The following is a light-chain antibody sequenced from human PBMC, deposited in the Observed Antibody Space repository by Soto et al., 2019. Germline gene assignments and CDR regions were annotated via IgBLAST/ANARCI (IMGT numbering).Light chain of an antibody. J-gene: IGKJ2*01. CDR3: QQRSNWPPYT. CDR1: QSVSSY. Sequence: EIVLTQSPATLSLSPGERATLSCRASQSVSSYLAWYQQKPGQAPRLLIYDASNRATGIPARFSGSGSGTGFTLIISSREPEDFAVYYCQQRSNWPPYTFGQGTKLEIK. V-gene: IGKV3-11*01. CDR2: DAS.